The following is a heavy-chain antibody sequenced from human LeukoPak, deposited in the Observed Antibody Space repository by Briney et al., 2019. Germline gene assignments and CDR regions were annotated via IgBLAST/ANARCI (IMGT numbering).Heavy chain of an antibody. V-gene: IGHV4-39*07. Sequence: SETLSLTCTVSGGSISSSSYYWGWIRQPPGKGLEWIGSIYYSGSTYYNPSLKSRVTISVDTSKNQFSLKLSSVTAADTAVYYCARASGGWDYYGSGSYYYFDYWGQGTLVTVSS. J-gene: IGHJ4*02. CDR2: IYYSGST. CDR3: ARASGGWDYYGSGSYYYFDY. D-gene: IGHD3-10*01. CDR1: GGSISSSSYY.